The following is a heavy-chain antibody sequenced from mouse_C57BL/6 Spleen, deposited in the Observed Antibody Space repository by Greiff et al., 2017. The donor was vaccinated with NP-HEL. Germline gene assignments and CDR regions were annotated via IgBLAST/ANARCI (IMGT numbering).Heavy chain of an antibody. Sequence: DVKLQESGPGLVKPSQSLSLSCSVTGYSITSGYYWNWIRQLPGNKLEWMGDISYDGSNNYNPSLKNRIPITRDTSKNQFILKLNSVTAEDTATYYCAKRIYDGHFDYWGQGTTLTVSS. V-gene: IGHV3-6*01. CDR1: GYSITSGYY. J-gene: IGHJ2*01. D-gene: IGHD2-3*01. CDR3: AKRIYDGHFDY. CDR2: ISYDGSN.